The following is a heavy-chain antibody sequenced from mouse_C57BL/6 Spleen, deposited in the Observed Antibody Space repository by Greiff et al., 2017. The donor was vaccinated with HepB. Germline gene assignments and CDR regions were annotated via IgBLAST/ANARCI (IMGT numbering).Heavy chain of an antibody. Sequence: VQLQQPGAELVRPGSSVKLSCKASGYTFTSYWMDWVKQRPGQGLEWIGNIYPSDSETHYNQKFKDKATLTVDKSSSTAYMQLSSLTSEDSAVYYCARSGGGYWYFDGWGTGTTVTVSS. D-gene: IGHD1-1*02. V-gene: IGHV1-61*01. CDR3: ARSGGGYWYFDG. CDR2: IYPSDSET. J-gene: IGHJ1*03. CDR1: GYTFTSYW.